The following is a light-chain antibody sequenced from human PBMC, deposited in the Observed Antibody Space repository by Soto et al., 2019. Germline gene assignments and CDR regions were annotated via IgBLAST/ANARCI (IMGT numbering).Light chain of an antibody. V-gene: IGLV1-40*01. Sequence: QTVVTQPPSGSGAPGQRVTISCTGSGSNLGAGYDVHWYQHLPETAPKLLMYRNSNRPSGVPDRFSGSKSGTSASLAITGLQAEDEADFYCQSYDSSLSAWVFGGGTKVTVL. CDR3: QSYDSSLSAWV. CDR1: GSNLGAGYD. J-gene: IGLJ3*02. CDR2: RNS.